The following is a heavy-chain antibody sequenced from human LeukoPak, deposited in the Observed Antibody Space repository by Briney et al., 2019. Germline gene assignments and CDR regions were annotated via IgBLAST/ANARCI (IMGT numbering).Heavy chain of an antibody. Sequence: PGGSLRLSCAASGFTFSSYGMHWFRQAPGKGLEWVAFIRYDGSNKYYADSVKGRFTISRDNSKNTLYLQMNSLRAEDTAVYYCARGGSGSYGHWFDPWGQGTLVTVSS. CDR1: GFTFSSYG. CDR2: IRYDGSNK. D-gene: IGHD1-26*01. V-gene: IGHV3-30*02. J-gene: IGHJ5*02. CDR3: ARGGSGSYGHWFDP.